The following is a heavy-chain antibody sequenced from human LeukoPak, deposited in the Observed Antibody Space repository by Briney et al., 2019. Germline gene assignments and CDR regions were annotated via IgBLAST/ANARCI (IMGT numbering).Heavy chain of an antibody. CDR1: VYSFTCYW. D-gene: IGHD2-15*01. Sequence: GESLKISCKGSVYSFTCYWIGWVRQMPGKGLEGMGIIYPGYSDTRYSPSFQGQVTISADKSISTAYLQWSSLKASDTAMYYCARGVGYCSGGSCYEVYDYWGQGTLVTVSS. CDR3: ARGVGYCSGGSCYEVYDY. J-gene: IGHJ4*02. CDR2: IYPGYSDT. V-gene: IGHV5-51*01.